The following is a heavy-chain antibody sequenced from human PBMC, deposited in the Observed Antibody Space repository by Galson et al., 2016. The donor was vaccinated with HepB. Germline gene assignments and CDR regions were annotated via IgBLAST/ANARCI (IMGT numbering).Heavy chain of an antibody. Sequence: SLRLSCAASGFTFSDYYMSWIRQAPGEALQWVSYVSSSGNSIYYADSVKGRFTISRDNAKNSLYLQLNSLRAEDTAVYFCARSDYFGSGNYEFWGQGSLVIVSS. CDR3: ARSDYFGSGNYEF. CDR2: VSSSGNSI. J-gene: IGHJ4*02. V-gene: IGHV3-11*01. CDR1: GFTFSDYY. D-gene: IGHD3-10*01.